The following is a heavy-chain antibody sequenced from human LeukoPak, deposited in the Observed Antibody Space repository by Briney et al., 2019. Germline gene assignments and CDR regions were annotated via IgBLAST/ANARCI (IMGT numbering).Heavy chain of an antibody. CDR3: ARQWLVYGWFDP. CDR1: GGSISSYY. V-gene: IGHV4-59*01. D-gene: IGHD6-19*01. J-gene: IGHJ5*02. CDR2: IYYSGST. Sequence: SETLSLTCTVSGGSISSYYWGWIRQPLGKGLEWIGYIYYSGSTNYNPSLKSRVTISVDTSKSQFSLKLSSVTAADTAVYYCARQWLVYGWFDPWGQGTLVTVSS.